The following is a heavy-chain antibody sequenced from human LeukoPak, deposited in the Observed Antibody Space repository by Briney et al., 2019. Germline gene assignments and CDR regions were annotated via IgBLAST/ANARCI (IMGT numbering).Heavy chain of an antibody. CDR2: ISANKGDT. J-gene: IGHJ4*02. CDR3: ARADIIVVAGATPVGSAFEY. D-gene: IGHD2-15*01. CDR1: GYSFISYG. Sequence: ASVKVSCKTSGYSFISYGISWLRQAPGQGIEWMGWISANKGDTEYAQKFQGRLTVTRDTSTSTAYMELKRLKSDDTAVYYCARADIIVVAGATPVGSAFEYWGQGTLITVS. V-gene: IGHV1-18*01.